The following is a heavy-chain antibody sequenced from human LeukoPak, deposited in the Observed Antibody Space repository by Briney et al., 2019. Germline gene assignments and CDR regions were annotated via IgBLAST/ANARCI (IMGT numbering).Heavy chain of an antibody. Sequence: PGGSLRLSCAASGFTFSNYGMNWVRQAPGKGLEWVSSISTRSSYLKYANSVKGRFTISRDDAKNSVYLQINSLRAEDTAVYYCARLMVAATNYFSYYMDVWGKGTTVTVSS. V-gene: IGHV3-21*01. CDR1: GFTFSNYG. J-gene: IGHJ6*03. CDR2: ISTRSSYL. D-gene: IGHD2-15*01. CDR3: ARLMVAATNYFSYYMDV.